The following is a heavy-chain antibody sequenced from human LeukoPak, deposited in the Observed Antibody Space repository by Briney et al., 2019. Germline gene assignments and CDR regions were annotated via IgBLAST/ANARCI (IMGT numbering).Heavy chain of an antibody. Sequence: GGSLRLSCSASGFTFSSYGMHWVRQAPGKGLEWVAVISYDGNNKYYADSVKGRFTISRDNSKNTLYLQMDNLRAEDTAVYYCAKYQRQWLPKGGFDYWGQGTLVTVSS. CDR3: AKYQRQWLPKGGFDY. J-gene: IGHJ4*02. CDR2: ISYDGNNK. V-gene: IGHV3-30*18. CDR1: GFTFSSYG. D-gene: IGHD6-19*01.